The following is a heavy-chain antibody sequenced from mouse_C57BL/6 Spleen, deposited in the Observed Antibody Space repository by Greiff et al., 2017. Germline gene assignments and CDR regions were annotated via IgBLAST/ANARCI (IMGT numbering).Heavy chain of an antibody. J-gene: IGHJ2*01. CDR1: GYTFTSYW. V-gene: IGHV1-52*01. CDR3: ARGVDYDYDGSYFDY. CDR2: IDPSDSET. D-gene: IGHD2-4*01. Sequence: QVQLQQPGAELVRPGSSVKLSCKASGYTFTSYWMHWVKQRPIQGLEWIGNIDPSDSETHYNQKFKDKATLTVDKSSSTAYMQLSSLTSEDSAVYYCARGVDYDYDGSYFDYWGQGTTLTVSS.